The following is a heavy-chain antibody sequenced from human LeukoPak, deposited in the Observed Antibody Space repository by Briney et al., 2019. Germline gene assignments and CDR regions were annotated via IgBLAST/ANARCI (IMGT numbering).Heavy chain of an antibody. V-gene: IGHV3-15*01. CDR1: GFSFSQAW. Sequence: GGSLRLSCAASGFSFSQAWMSWVRQAPGKGLEWVGRLKSKKAGGTTDYAAPVKGRFTISRDDSKDTLYLQMNNLKTEDTAVYFCTTDDYYEKTPVDFDSSDIWGQGTMVTVSS. J-gene: IGHJ3*02. D-gene: IGHD3-16*01. CDR2: LKSKKAGGTT. CDR3: TTDDYYEKTPVDFDSSDI.